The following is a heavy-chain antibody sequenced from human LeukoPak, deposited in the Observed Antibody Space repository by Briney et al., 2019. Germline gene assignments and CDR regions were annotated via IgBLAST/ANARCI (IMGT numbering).Heavy chain of an antibody. D-gene: IGHD5-12*01. CDR1: GGTFSSYA. J-gene: IGHJ4*02. CDR2: IIPIFGTA. CDR3: ARDSGHPSSFDY. Sequence: SVKVSCKASGGTFSSYAISWVRQAPGLGLEWMGRIIPIFGTANYAQKFQGRATITTDESTSTAYMELSSLRSEDTAVYYCARDSGHPSSFDYWGQGTLVTVSS. V-gene: IGHV1-69*05.